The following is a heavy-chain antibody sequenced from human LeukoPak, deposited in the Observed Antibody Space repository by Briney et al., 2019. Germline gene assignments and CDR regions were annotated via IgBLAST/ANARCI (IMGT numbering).Heavy chain of an antibody. D-gene: IGHD2-21*02. J-gene: IGHJ4*02. Sequence: GESLKISCKGSGYSFTSYWIAWVRQMPGKGLEWMGIIYPADSDTRYSPSFRGQVTISADRSISTAYLQWSSLKASDTAMYYCARAGDSRLFDYWGQGTLVTVSS. CDR3: ARAGDSRLFDY. CDR1: GYSFTSYW. V-gene: IGHV5-51*01. CDR2: IYPADSDT.